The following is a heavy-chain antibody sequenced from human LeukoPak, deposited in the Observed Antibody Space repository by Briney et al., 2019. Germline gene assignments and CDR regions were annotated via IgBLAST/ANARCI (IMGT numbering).Heavy chain of an antibody. D-gene: IGHD6-19*01. CDR3: ARHASGWARLFDY. V-gene: IGHV4-59*08. CDR1: GGSISSYY. CDR2: IYYSGST. Sequence: SETLSLTCTVSGGSISSYYWSWIRQPPGKGLEWIGYIYYSGSTNYNPSLKSRVTISVDTSKNQFSLKLSSVTAADTAVYYCARHASGWARLFDYWGQGTLVTVSS. J-gene: IGHJ4*02.